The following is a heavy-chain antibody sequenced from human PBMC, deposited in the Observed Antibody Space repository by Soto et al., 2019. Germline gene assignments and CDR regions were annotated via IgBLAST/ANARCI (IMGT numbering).Heavy chain of an antibody. CDR2: ISGSGGDT. CDR3: AKTSRFSYYYGMDV. Sequence: GGSLRLSCAASGFTFSDYAMSWVRQAPGKGLEWVSVISGSGGDTTFADSVKGRFTISRDNSRNSLSLQMNSLRAEDTAVYYCAKTSRFSYYYGMDVWGQGTTVTVSS. V-gene: IGHV3-23*01. J-gene: IGHJ6*02. CDR1: GFTFSDYA.